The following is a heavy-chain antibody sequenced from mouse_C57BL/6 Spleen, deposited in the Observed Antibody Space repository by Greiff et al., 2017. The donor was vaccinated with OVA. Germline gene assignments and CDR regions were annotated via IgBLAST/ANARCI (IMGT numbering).Heavy chain of an antibody. J-gene: IGHJ2*01. D-gene: IGHD1-1*01. V-gene: IGHV1-80*01. Sequence: VKLVESGAELVKPGASVKISCKASGYAFSSYWMNWVKQRPGKGLEWIGQIYPGDGDTNYNGKFKGKATLTADKSSSTAYMQLSSLTSEDSAVYFCAREVTTVGDYWGQGTTLTVSS. CDR3: AREVTTVGDY. CDR2: IYPGDGDT. CDR1: GYAFSSYW.